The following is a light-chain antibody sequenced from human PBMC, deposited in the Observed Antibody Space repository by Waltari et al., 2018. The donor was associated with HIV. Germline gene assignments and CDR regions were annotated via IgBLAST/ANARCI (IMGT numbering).Light chain of an antibody. J-gene: IGKJ1*01. CDR1: PSIPA. CDR3: QQSYCTPPT. Sequence: DIQLTQSPSSLSASVGDRVTLTFRTSPSIPALQWYQQIPGRAPNLLISDAYSLQSAVPSRFSGSGSGTDFILTISGLQPEDFATYHCQQSYCTPPTFGQGTKVEVK. V-gene: IGKV1-39*01. CDR2: DAY.